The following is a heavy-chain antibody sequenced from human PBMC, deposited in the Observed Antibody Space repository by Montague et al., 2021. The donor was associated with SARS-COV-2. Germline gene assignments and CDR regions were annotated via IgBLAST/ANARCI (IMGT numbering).Heavy chain of an antibody. CDR1: GFTFSTYW. Sequence: SLRLSCAASGFTFSTYWMSWVRQAPGKGLEWVANIKPDGTEQYYVDSVKGRFSISRNNAKNSVYLQMHSLRAEDTGVYYCASENVAVPGCYWGRGTLVTVSS. CDR3: ASENVAVPGCY. CDR2: IKPDGTEQ. J-gene: IGHJ4*02. D-gene: IGHD6-19*01. V-gene: IGHV3-7*01.